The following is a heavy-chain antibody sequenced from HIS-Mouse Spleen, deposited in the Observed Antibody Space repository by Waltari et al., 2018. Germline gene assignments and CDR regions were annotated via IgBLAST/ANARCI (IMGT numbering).Heavy chain of an antibody. CDR2: INNSGST. D-gene: IGHD7-27*01. V-gene: IGHV4-34*01. CDR1: GGSFSGYY. J-gene: IGHJ2*01. Sequence: QVQLQQWGAGLLKPSETLSLTCAVYGGSFSGYYWSWIRQPPGKGLEWIGEINNSGSTNYNPSLKGRVTISVDTSKNQFSLKLSSVTAADTAVYYCARVRTGDPSYWYFDLWGRGTLVTVSS. CDR3: ARVRTGDPSYWYFDL.